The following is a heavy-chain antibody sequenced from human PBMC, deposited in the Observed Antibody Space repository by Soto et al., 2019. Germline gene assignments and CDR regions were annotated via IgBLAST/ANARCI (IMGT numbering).Heavy chain of an antibody. Sequence: ESLKISCKGSGYSFTSYWIGWVRQMPGKGLEWMGIIYPGDSDTRYSPSFQGQVTISADKSISTAYLQWSSLKASGTAMYYCARPKYYYDSSGAPGAFDIWGQGTMVTVSS. J-gene: IGHJ3*02. D-gene: IGHD3-22*01. CDR3: ARPKYYYDSSGAPGAFDI. CDR1: GYSFTSYW. CDR2: IYPGDSDT. V-gene: IGHV5-51*01.